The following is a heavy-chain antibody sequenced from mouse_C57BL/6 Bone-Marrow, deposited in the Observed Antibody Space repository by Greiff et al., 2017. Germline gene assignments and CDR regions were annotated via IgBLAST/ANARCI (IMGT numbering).Heavy chain of an antibody. Sequence: EVHLVESGGGLVKPGGSLKLSCAASGFTFSSYAMSWIRQTPEKRLVWVATISDGGSYTYYPDNVKGRFTISRDNAKNNRYLQMSHLKSEDTAMYYCARDRGQLRLNYFDYWGQGTTLTVSS. CDR2: ISDGGSYT. D-gene: IGHD3-2*02. CDR1: GFTFSSYA. J-gene: IGHJ2*01. CDR3: ARDRGQLRLNYFDY. V-gene: IGHV5-4*01.